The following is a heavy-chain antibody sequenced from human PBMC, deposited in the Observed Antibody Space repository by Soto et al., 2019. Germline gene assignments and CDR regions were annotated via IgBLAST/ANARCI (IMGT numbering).Heavy chain of an antibody. V-gene: IGHV1-3*01. J-gene: IGHJ4*02. CDR3: SRADFPDIVVVPAAPDDY. D-gene: IGHD2-2*01. Sequence: ASVKVSCKASGYTLTSYAMHWVRQAQGQRLEWMGWINAGNGNTKYSQKFQGRVTITRDTSASTAYMELSSLRSEDTAVYYCSRADFPDIVVVPAAPDDYWGQGTLVTVSS. CDR2: INAGNGNT. CDR1: GYTLTSYA.